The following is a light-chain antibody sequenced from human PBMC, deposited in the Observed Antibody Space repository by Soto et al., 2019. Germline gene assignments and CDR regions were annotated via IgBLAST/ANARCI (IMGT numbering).Light chain of an antibody. CDR1: SSDVGGSNY. CDR3: TSSTTDSLYV. V-gene: IGLV2-14*01. Sequence: QSALTQPASMSGYPGQSITISCTGTSSDVGGSNYVSWYQQYPGKVPKLLINKVSNRPSGVSNRFSGSKSAYTASLTISGLQAEDEADYFCTSSTTDSLYVFGTGTKVTVL. CDR2: KVS. J-gene: IGLJ1*01.